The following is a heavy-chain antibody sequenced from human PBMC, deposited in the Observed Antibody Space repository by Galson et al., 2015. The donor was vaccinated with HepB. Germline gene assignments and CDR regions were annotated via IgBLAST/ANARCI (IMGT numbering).Heavy chain of an antibody. D-gene: IGHD3/OR15-3a*01. Sequence: SLRLSCAASGFTFSDFGIHWVRQAPGKGLQWVSFIRYDGDNKYYTDSVNGRFTISRDNSKNTVYLQMDSLRPDDTALYYCATAYWAGYHVLSHFDYWGLGTLVTVSS. CDR1: GFTFSDFG. J-gene: IGHJ4*02. CDR3: ATAYWAGYHVLSHFDY. V-gene: IGHV3-30*02. CDR2: IRYDGDNK.